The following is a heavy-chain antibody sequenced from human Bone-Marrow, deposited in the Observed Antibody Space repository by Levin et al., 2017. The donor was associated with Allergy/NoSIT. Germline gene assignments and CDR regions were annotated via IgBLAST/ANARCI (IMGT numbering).Heavy chain of an antibody. CDR2: IYIGGST. CDR1: GFTVRSNF. D-gene: IGHD6-13*01. J-gene: IGHJ5*02. V-gene: IGHV3-53*01. CDR3: ATDPARGSLDWFDP. Sequence: PGESLKISCAASGFTVRSNFMSWVRQAPGRGLEWISVIYIGGSTDYAESVKGRFTVSRDNSKNTVYLQMDRLRAEDTAVYYCATDPARGSLDWFDPWGQGTLVTVSS.